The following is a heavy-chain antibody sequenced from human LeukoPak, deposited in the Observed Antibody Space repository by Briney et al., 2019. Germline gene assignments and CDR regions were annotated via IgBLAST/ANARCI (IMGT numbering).Heavy chain of an antibody. CDR1: GGSFSAYY. D-gene: IGHD6-19*01. V-gene: IGHV4-34*01. Sequence: SETLSLTCAVYGGSFSAYYWSWIRQPPGKGLEWIGEINHSGSTNYNPSLKSRVTISVDTSKNQFSLKLSSVTAADTAVYYCARASSSGWYRDAFDIWGQGTMVTVSS. J-gene: IGHJ3*02. CDR3: ARASSSGWYRDAFDI. CDR2: INHSGST.